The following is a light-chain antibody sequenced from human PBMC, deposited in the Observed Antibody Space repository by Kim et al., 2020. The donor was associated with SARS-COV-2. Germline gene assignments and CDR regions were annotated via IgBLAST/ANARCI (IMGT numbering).Light chain of an antibody. V-gene: IGLV3-19*01. CDR1: SLRNYY. CDR2: GNN. J-gene: IGLJ2*01. CDR3: NSRDSSGNLL. Sequence: SSELTQDPAVSVALGQTVRITCQGDSLRNYYASWYQQKPGQAPVLVIYGNNYQPSGIPDRFSGSSSGNTASLTITGALAEDEADYYCNSRDSSGNLLFGGGTQLTVL.